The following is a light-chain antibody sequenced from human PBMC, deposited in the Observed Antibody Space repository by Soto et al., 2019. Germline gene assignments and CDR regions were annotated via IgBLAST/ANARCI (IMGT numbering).Light chain of an antibody. CDR2: GVS. V-gene: IGKV3-15*01. CDR3: QQYNNWPRT. J-gene: IGKJ1*01. Sequence: EIGMTQSPATLSGSPGERATLSCRARQSVSSNLAWYQQKPGQAPRLLMFGVSTRESGIPARFSCSGSGTEFTLTISSLQSEDFAVYYCQQYNNWPRTFGQGTKVEIK. CDR1: QSVSSN.